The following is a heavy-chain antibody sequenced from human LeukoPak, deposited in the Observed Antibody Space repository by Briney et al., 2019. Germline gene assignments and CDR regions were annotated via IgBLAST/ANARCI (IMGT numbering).Heavy chain of an antibody. D-gene: IGHD5-18*01. CDR1: GGSISSGSYY. V-gene: IGHV4-61*02. J-gene: IGHJ4*02. Sequence: SQTLSLTRTVSGGSISSGSYYSSWVRPPAGKGLEWIGRIYTSGSTNYNPSLKSRVTISVDTSKNQFSLKLSSVTAADTAVYYCARAPPWWSYGFGYWGQGTLVTVSS. CDR3: ARAPPWWSYGFGY. CDR2: IYTSGST.